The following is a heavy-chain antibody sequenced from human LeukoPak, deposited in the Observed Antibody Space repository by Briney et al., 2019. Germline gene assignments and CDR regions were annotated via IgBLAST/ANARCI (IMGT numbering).Heavy chain of an antibody. CDR2: INHSGST. D-gene: IGHD3-22*01. CDR3: ARRRTRNYYDSSGYYFGY. Sequence: SETLSLTCAVYGGSFSGYYWSWIRQPPGKGLEWIGEINHSGSTNYNPSLKSRVTISVDTSKNQFSLKLSSVTAADTAVYYCARRRTRNYYDSSGYYFGYWGQGTLVTVSS. J-gene: IGHJ4*02. V-gene: IGHV4-34*01. CDR1: GGSFSGYY.